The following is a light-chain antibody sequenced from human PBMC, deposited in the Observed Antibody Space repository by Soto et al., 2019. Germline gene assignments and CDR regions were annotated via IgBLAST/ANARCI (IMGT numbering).Light chain of an antibody. CDR3: CSYAGSYPWV. J-gene: IGLJ3*02. CDR2: DVS. CDR1: SSDVGGYNY. V-gene: IGLV2-11*01. Sequence: QSALTQPRSVSGSPGQSVTISCTGTSSDVGGYNYVSWYQQHPGKAPKLMIYDVSNRPSGVPDRFSGSKSGNTASLTISGLQAEDEADYYCCSYAGSYPWVFGVGTKLTVL.